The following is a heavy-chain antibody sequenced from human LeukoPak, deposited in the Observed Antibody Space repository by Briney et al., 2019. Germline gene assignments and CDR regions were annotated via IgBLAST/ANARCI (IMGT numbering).Heavy chain of an antibody. CDR1: GYTFTGYY. Sequence: ASVKVFCKASGYTFTGYYMHWVRQAPGQGLEWMGWINPNSGGTNYAQKFQGRVTMTRDTSISTAYMELSRLRSDDTAVYYCARDLDYYDSSGYQFDYWGQGTLVTVSS. V-gene: IGHV1-2*02. CDR3: ARDLDYYDSSGYQFDY. CDR2: INPNSGGT. D-gene: IGHD3-22*01. J-gene: IGHJ4*02.